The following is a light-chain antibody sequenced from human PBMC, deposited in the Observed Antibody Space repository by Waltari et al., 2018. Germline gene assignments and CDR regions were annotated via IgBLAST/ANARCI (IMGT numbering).Light chain of an antibody. J-gene: IGKJ3*01. CDR1: QSVDRTH. CDR2: GVS. V-gene: IGKV3-20*01. Sequence: EIVLTQSPGTLSLSPGERATLSCRASQSVDRTHLAWDQQKPGQAPRLLISGVSRRATGIHDRFSCIGSGTDFTLTISRLEPEDFVVYYCQQYGSSPFTFGPGTKVDIK. CDR3: QQYGSSPFT.